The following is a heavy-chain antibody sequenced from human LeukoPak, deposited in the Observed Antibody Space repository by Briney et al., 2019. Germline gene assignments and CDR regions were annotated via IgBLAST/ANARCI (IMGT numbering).Heavy chain of an antibody. CDR2: INPNSGGT. J-gene: IGHJ4*02. V-gene: IGHV1-2*02. CDR3: ARALTDIGSYGD. D-gene: IGHD1-26*01. Sequence: GASVKVSCKASGYTFTGYYMHWVRQAPGQGLEWMGWINPNSGGTNYAQRFQGRVTMTRDTSISTAYMELSRLRSDDTAVYYCARALTDIGSYGDWGQGTLVTVSS. CDR1: GYTFTGYY.